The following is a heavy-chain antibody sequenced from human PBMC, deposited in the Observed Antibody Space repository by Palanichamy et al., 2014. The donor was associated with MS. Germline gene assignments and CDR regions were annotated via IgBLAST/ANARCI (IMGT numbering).Heavy chain of an antibody. CDR1: TFSSYA. CDR3: ARVYGSGSYYWYGMDV. V-gene: IGHV3-30-3*01. Sequence: TFSSYAMHWVRQAPGKGLEWVAVISYDGSNKYYADSVKGRFSISRDNSKITLDLQMNSLRPEDTAVYYCARVYGSGSYYWYGMDVWGQGTTVTVSS. CDR2: ISYDGSNK. D-gene: IGHD3-10*01. J-gene: IGHJ6*02.